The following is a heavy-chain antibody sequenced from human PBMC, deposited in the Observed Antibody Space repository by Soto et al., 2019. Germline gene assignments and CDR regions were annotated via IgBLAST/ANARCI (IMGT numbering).Heavy chain of an antibody. CDR3: VRPVRGSASEC. J-gene: IGHJ4*02. V-gene: IGHV3-7*05. CDR1: GFTFSSYW. CDR2: IKHDGTET. Sequence: EVQLVESGGDLVHPGESLRLSCAVFGFTFSSYWMGWVRQAPGKGLEWVATIKHDGTETYYVDSVRGRFTISRDNSRNSLYLQMNSLTAEDMAVYYCVRPVRGSASECWGQGTLFTVSS. D-gene: IGHD6-19*01.